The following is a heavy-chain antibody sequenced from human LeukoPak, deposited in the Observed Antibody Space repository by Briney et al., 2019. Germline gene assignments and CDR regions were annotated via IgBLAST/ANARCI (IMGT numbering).Heavy chain of an antibody. J-gene: IGHJ6*03. CDR1: GYTFTGYH. CDR3: ARSDSPRYYYYYYMDV. Sequence: ASVKVSCKTSGYTFTGYHLHWVRQAPGQGLEWMGSINPNSGFTNYAQRFQGRVTMTRDTSISTVYMELSRLTSDDTAVYYCARSDSPRYYYYYYMDVWGKGTTVTVSS. CDR2: INPNSGFT. V-gene: IGHV1-2*02. D-gene: IGHD3-10*01.